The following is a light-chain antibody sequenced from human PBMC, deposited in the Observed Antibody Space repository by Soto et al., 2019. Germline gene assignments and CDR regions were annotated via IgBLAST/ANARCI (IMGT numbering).Light chain of an antibody. CDR3: QQSYSTPGT. CDR1: QSISSY. Sequence: DIQMTQSPSSLSASVGDRVTITCRASQSISSYLNWYQQKPGKAPKLLIYAASSLQSGVPSRFSGSGSGTYFTLNISSLQPEDFANYYCQQSYSTPGTFGPWTKVDIK. J-gene: IGKJ3*01. V-gene: IGKV1-39*01. CDR2: AAS.